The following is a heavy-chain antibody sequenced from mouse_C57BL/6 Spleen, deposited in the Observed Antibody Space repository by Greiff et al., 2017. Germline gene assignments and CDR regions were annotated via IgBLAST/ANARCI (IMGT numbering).Heavy chain of an antibody. J-gene: IGHJ4*01. D-gene: IGHD2-1*01. Sequence: QVQLQQSGAELVKPGASVKMSCKASGYTFTSYWITWVKQRPGQGLEWIGDIYPGSGSTNYNEKFKSKATLTVDTSSSTAYMQLSSLTSEDAAVYYCARGEAIYYGNYEGRNYAMDYWGQGTSVTVSS. CDR2: IYPGSGST. CDR3: ARGEAIYYGNYEGRNYAMDY. CDR1: GYTFTSYW. V-gene: IGHV1-55*01.